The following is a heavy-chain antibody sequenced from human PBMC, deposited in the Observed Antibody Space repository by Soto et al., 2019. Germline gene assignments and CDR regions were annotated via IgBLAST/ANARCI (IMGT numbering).Heavy chain of an antibody. CDR1: GGSISSYY. Sequence: QVRLQESGPGLVKPSETLSLTCTVSGGSISSYYWSWIRQPPGKGLEWIGYMYNTGSTIYNPSLKSRVTIQVDTSKNQFSLKLNSVTAADTAVYYCARDLWGYCGADCYPLDVWGQGTTVTVSS. J-gene: IGHJ6*02. D-gene: IGHD2-21*02. CDR2: MYNTGST. CDR3: ARDLWGYCGADCYPLDV. V-gene: IGHV4-59*01.